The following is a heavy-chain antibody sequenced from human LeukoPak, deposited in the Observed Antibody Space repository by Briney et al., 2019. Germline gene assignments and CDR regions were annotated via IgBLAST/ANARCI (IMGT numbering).Heavy chain of an antibody. CDR2: ISSSSSYI. J-gene: IGHJ6*02. V-gene: IGHV3-21*04. Sequence: GGSLRLSCAASGFTFSSYSMNWVRQAPGKGLEGVSSISSSSSYIYYADSVKGRFTISRDNAKNSLYLQMNSLRAEDTALYYCAKGYYGSGSFYDGDYYYYYGMDVWGQGTTVTVSS. CDR1: GFTFSSYS. CDR3: AKGYYGSGSFYDGDYYYYYGMDV. D-gene: IGHD3-10*01.